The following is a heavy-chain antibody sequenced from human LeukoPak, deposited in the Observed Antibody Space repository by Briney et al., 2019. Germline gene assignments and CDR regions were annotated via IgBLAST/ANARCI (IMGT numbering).Heavy chain of an antibody. J-gene: IGHJ4*02. CDR1: GYIFTDYY. V-gene: IGHV1-2*06. D-gene: IGHD3-10*01. Sequence: ASVKVSCKASGYIFTDYYMHWVRQAPGQELGWMGRVNPNSGGTNYAQKFQGRVTTTRDTSISTAYMELSRLRSDDTAVYYCATFMVRGVIIVDYWGQGTLVTVSS. CDR2: VNPNSGGT. CDR3: ATFMVRGVIIVDY.